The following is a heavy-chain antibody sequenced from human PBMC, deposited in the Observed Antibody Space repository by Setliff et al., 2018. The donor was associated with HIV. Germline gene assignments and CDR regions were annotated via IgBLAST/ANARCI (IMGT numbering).Heavy chain of an antibody. Sequence: SETLSLTCAVSGYSISSGYYWGWIRQPPGKGLEWIGSIYYSGSTYYNPSLKSRVTISVDTSKNQFSLKLSSVTAADTAVYYCATRPVCYHDWGQGTLVTVSS. V-gene: IGHV4-38-2*01. CDR3: ATRPVCYHD. D-gene: IGHD2-8*01. J-gene: IGHJ4*02. CDR1: GYSISSGYY. CDR2: IYYSGST.